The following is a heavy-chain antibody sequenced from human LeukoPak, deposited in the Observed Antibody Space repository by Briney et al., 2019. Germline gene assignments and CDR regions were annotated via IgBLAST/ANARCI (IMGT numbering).Heavy chain of an antibody. CDR3: ARVRYLDSSGYYQLYYYYGMDV. CDR2: IYYSGST. Sequence: SETLSLTCTVSGGSISSGDYYWSWIRPPPGKDLEWRGYIYYSGSTYYNPSLKSRVTISVDTSKNQFSLKLSSVTAADTAVYYCARVRYLDSSGYYQLYYYYGMDVWGQGTTVTVSS. D-gene: IGHD3-22*01. V-gene: IGHV4-30-4*01. J-gene: IGHJ6*02. CDR1: GGSISSGDYY.